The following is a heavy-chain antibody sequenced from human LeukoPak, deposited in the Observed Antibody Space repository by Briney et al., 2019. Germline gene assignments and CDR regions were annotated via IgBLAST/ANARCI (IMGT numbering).Heavy chain of an antibody. J-gene: IGHJ6*02. D-gene: IGHD2-21*02. CDR1: GYTFTDYY. Sequence: ASVKVSCKASGYTFTDYYIQWVRQAPGQGLEWMGWINPNSGGTDYAEKFQGRVTMTRDTSITTAYMELSRLRPDDTAVYYCTRDHRSGVDCYEYHYYGLDVWGQGTTVTVSS. CDR2: INPNSGGT. CDR3: TRDHRSGVDCYEYHYYGLDV. V-gene: IGHV1-2*02.